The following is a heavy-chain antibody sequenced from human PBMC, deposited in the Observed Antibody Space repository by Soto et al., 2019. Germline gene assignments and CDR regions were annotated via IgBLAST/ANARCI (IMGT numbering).Heavy chain of an antibody. CDR1: GFTFSSYA. J-gene: IGHJ4*02. V-gene: IGHV3-23*01. D-gene: IGHD6-6*01. Sequence: EVQLLESGGGLVQPGGSLRLSCAASGFTFSSYAMSWVRQAPGKGLEWVSAFSGSGGSTYYADSVKGRFTISRDNSKNTLYLQMNSLRAEDTAVYYCAKVHSSSLVNFDYWGQGTLVTVSS. CDR3: AKVHSSSLVNFDY. CDR2: FSGSGGST.